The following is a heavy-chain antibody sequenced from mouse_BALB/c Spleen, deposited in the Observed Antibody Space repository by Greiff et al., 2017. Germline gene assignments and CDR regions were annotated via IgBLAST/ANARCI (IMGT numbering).Heavy chain of an antibody. CDR2: ISSGGSYT. CDR1: GFTFSSYT. V-gene: IGHV5-6-4*01. D-gene: IGHD1-1*01. Sequence: EVQRVESGGGLVKPGGSLKLSCAASGFTFSSYTMSWVRQTPEKRLEWVATISSGGSYTYYPDSVKGRFTISRDNAKNTLYLQMSSLKSEDTAMYYCTRVLYYYGSSYPYAMDYWGQGTSVTVSS. J-gene: IGHJ4*01. CDR3: TRVLYYYGSSYPYAMDY.